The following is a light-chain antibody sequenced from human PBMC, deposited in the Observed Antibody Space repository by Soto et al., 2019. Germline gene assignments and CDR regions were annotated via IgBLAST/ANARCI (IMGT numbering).Light chain of an antibody. CDR1: QSVTSNY. V-gene: IGKV3-20*01. Sequence: EIVLTQSPGTLSLSPGERATLSCRASQSVTSNYLAWYQQKPGQPPRLLIYGASSRATGIPDRLSGSGSGTDFTLTISRLEPEDFAVYYCQQYGSSQTFGQGTKVDIK. CDR2: GAS. J-gene: IGKJ1*01. CDR3: QQYGSSQT.